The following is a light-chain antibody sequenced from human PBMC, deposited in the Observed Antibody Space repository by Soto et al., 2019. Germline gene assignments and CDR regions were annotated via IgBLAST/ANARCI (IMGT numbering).Light chain of an antibody. Sequence: DIQLTQSPSSLSASVGDRVTVSCRASQRIGTYLNWYQQKPGRAPTLLIYHVSTLQPGVRSRFSGSGSGTDFTLSISGLQPDDFATYFCQQSSTTVYTFGQGTKLEIK. CDR3: QQSSTTVYT. CDR1: QRIGTY. J-gene: IGKJ2*01. V-gene: IGKV1-39*01. CDR2: HVS.